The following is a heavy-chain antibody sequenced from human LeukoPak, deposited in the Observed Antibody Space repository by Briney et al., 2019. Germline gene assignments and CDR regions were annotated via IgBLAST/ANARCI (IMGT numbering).Heavy chain of an antibody. Sequence: ASVKVSCKASGYTFTSHAMNWVRQAPGQGLEWMGWINTNTGNPTYAQGFTGRFVFSLDTSVSTAYLQISSLKAEDTAVYFCAKQGPGHCGSTSCYGVDYWGQGTLVAVSS. CDR1: GYTFTSHA. CDR3: AKQGPGHCGSTSCYGVDY. D-gene: IGHD2-2*01. V-gene: IGHV7-4-1*02. J-gene: IGHJ4*02. CDR2: INTNTGNP.